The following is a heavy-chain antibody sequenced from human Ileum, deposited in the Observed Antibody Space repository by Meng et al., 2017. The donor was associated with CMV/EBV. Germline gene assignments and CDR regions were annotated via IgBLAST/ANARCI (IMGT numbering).Heavy chain of an antibody. CDR1: GYTFTTYN. J-gene: IGHJ5*01. CDR3: ARSFTHDATRGNKWFDS. Sequence: ASVKVSCKASGYTFTTYNIIWVRQATGQGLEWIGWTNPESGDTGFGHKFMGSITMTRSTSTSTAFLELRSLTSADTAVYYCARSFTHDATRGNKWFDSWGQGTLVTVSS. D-gene: IGHD3-16*01. V-gene: IGHV1-8*01. CDR2: TNPESGDT.